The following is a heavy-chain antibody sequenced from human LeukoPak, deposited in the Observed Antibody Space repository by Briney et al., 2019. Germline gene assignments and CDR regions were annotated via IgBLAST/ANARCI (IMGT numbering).Heavy chain of an antibody. CDR2: IYYSGST. CDR1: GGSISSGGYY. Sequence: SETLSLTCTVSGGSISSGGYYWSWIRQHPGKGLEWIGYIYYSGSTYYNPSLKSRVTISIDTSKNQFSLKLSSVTAADTAVYYCARQPGYCSSTSCYNHFYFGMDVWGQGTTVTVSS. CDR3: ARQPGYCSSTSCYNHFYFGMDV. J-gene: IGHJ6*02. D-gene: IGHD2-2*02. V-gene: IGHV4-61*08.